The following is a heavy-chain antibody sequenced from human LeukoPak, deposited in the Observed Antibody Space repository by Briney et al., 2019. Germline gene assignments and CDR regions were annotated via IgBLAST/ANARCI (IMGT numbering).Heavy chain of an antibody. J-gene: IGHJ3*02. D-gene: IGHD3-10*01. V-gene: IGHV3-74*01. CDR2: INSDGSST. CDR3: AKEGPGGYYYGSGRPKENAFDI. Sequence: GGSLRLSCAASGFTFSSYWMHWVRQAPGKGLVWVSRINSDGSSTSYADSVKGRFTISRDNAKNTLYLQMNSLRAEDTAVYYCAKEGPGGYYYGSGRPKENAFDIWGQGTMVTVSS. CDR1: GFTFSSYW.